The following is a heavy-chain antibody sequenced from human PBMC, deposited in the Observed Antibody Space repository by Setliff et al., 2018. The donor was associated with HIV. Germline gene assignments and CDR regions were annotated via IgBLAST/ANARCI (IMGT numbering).Heavy chain of an antibody. CDR1: GFIFSVHD. V-gene: IGHV3-72*01. CDR3: ATGGGQSFDY. CDR2: MKRKDVGDTT. J-gene: IGHJ4*02. Sequence: GGSLRLSCAASGFIFSVHDMDWVRQAPGKGLEWVGRMKRKDVGDTTEYAASVKGRFTVTTDTSTSTAYMELRGLSPDDTALYFCATGGGQSFDYWGQGTLVTVSS. D-gene: IGHD1-26*01.